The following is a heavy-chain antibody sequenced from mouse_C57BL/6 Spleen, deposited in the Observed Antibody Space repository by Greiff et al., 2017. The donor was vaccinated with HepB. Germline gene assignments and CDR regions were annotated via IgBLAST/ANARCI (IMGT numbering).Heavy chain of an antibody. CDR1: GYTFTSYW. J-gene: IGHJ1*03. CDR2: IDPSDSET. CDR3: ATGYFDV. V-gene: IGHV1-52*01. Sequence: QVQLKQPGAELVRPGSSVKLSCKASGYTFTSYWMHWVKQRPIQGLEWIGNIDPSDSETQYNQKFKDKATLTVDKSSSTAYMQLSSLTSEDSAVYYCATGYFDVWGTGTTVTVSS.